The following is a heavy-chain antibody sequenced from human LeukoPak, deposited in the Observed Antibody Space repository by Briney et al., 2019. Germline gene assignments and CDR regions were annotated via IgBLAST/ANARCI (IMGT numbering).Heavy chain of an antibody. CDR1: GYTFTGYY. CDR3: ARDGDYPSFLSYRYWYFDL. D-gene: IGHD4-17*01. J-gene: IGHJ2*01. V-gene: IGHV1-2*02. Sequence: ASVKVSCKASGYTFTGYYMHWVRQAPGQGLEWMGWINPNSGGTNYAQKFQGRVTMTRDTSISTAYMELSRLRSDDTAVYYCARDGDYPSFLSYRYWYFDLWGRGTLVTVSS. CDR2: INPNSGGT.